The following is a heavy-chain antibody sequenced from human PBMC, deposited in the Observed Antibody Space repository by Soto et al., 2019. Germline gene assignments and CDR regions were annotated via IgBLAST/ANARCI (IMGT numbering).Heavy chain of an antibody. J-gene: IGHJ5*02. Sequence: SETLSLACAVYGECFIGYYWTWIRQPPGKGLEWIGRIYASGSTDYNPSLKSRLTMSVDMSKKQFSLTLRSVTAADKDMYYCVRDGTKNLRDWFDPCGQGILVTVSS. V-gene: IGHV4-4*07. CDR1: GECFIGYY. D-gene: IGHD1-1*01. CDR3: VRDGTKNLRDWFDP. CDR2: IYASGST.